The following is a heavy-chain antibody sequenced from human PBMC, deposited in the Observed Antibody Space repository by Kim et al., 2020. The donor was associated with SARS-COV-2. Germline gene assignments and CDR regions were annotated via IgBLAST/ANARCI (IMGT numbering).Heavy chain of an antibody. D-gene: IGHD2-2*01. CDR1: GFSFSDYY. CDR3: ARDDKKLVPAARDYFDY. Sequence: GGSLSLSCAASGFSFSDYYMHWVRQAPGKGLEWVAGITYDGSNYYYEYSVNGRFTISGANYNNTLYLQMNSLRAEDTAASYCARDDKKLVPAARDYFDY. J-gene: IGHJ4*01. V-gene: IGHV3-30*03. CDR2: ITYDGSNY.